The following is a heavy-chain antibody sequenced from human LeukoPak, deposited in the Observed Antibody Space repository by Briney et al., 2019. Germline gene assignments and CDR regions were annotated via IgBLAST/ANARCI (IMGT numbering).Heavy chain of an antibody. J-gene: IGHJ4*02. Sequence: PGGSLRLSCTASGFTFSDYYMSWIRQAPGKGLEWLSYISTSGTTMSYVDSVKARFTISRDNAKNSLSLQMNSLRAEDTAVYYCVRDGGVSGYDLLDYWGQGTLVTVSS. CDR3: VRDGGVSGYDLLDY. CDR2: ISTSGTTM. V-gene: IGHV3-11*04. D-gene: IGHD5-12*01. CDR1: GFTFSDYY.